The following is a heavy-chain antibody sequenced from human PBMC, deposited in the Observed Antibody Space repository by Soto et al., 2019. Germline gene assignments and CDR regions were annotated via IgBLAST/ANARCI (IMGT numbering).Heavy chain of an antibody. CDR2: IHSSGST. V-gene: IGHV4-39*01. Sequence: QLQMEESGPGLVKPSETLSLSCTVSGVSISKSSYYWGWIRQPPGRGLEWIGSIHSSGSTSNNPSLVNRVTMSVDTSKNQFSLRLNSVTAADTAVYYCARLVIVPAAMSDYYMDVWGKGATVTVSS. J-gene: IGHJ6*03. CDR1: GVSISKSSYY. D-gene: IGHD2-2*01. CDR3: ARLVIVPAAMSDYYMDV.